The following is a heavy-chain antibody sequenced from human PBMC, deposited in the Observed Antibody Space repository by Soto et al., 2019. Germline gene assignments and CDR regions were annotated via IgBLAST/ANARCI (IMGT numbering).Heavy chain of an antibody. Sequence: QVQLQESGPGLVKPSQTLSLTCTVSGGSISSGGYYWSWIRQHPGKGLEGIGYIYYSGSTYYNPSLKSRVTISVDTSKNQFSLKLSSVTAADTAVYYCARRIRVRFLRDRGGYFDYWGQGTLVTVSS. CDR2: IYYSGST. CDR3: ARRIRVRFLRDRGGYFDY. D-gene: IGHD2-15*01. V-gene: IGHV4-31*03. J-gene: IGHJ4*02. CDR1: GGSISSGGYY.